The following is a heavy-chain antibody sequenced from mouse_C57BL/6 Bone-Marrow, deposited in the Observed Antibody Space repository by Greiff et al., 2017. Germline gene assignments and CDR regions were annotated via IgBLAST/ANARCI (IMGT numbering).Heavy chain of an antibody. Sequence: VQLQQSGAELVRPGASVKLSCTASGFNITDDYMHWVKQRPEQGLEWIGWIDPENGDTEYASKFQGKATITADTSSNTAYLQLSSLTSEDTAVYDCTTYYYASYYFDYWGQGTTLTVSA. J-gene: IGHJ2*01. D-gene: IGHD1-1*01. CDR2: IDPENGDT. CDR1: GFNITDDY. V-gene: IGHV14-4*01. CDR3: TTYYYASYYFDY.